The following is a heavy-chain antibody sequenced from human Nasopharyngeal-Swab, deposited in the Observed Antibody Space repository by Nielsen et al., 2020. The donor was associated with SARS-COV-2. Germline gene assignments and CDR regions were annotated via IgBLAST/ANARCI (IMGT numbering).Heavy chain of an antibody. CDR1: GFTFSSYG. CDR3: ARDCYGFSTTCNLFDY. J-gene: IGHJ4*02. CDR2: IWYDGSNK. D-gene: IGHD2/OR15-2a*01. V-gene: IGHV3-33*01. Sequence: GGSLRLSCAASGFTFSSYGMHWVRQAPGKGLEWVAVIWYDGSNKYYADSVKGRFTISRGNSKNTLYLQMNSLRAEDTAVYYCARDCYGFSTTCNLFDYWGQGTLVTVSS.